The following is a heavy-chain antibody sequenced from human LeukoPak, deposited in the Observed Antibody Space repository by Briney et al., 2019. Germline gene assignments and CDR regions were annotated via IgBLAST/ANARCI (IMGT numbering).Heavy chain of an antibody. Sequence: SQTLSLTCTVSGGSISSGGYYWSWIRQHPGKGLEWIGYIYYSGSTYYNPSLKSRVTISVDTSKNQFSLKLSSVTAADTAVYYCARARRDADANQFDYWGQGTLVTVSS. V-gene: IGHV4-31*03. D-gene: IGHD4/OR15-4a*01. CDR2: IYYSGST. J-gene: IGHJ4*02. CDR1: GGSISSGGYY. CDR3: ARARRDADANQFDY.